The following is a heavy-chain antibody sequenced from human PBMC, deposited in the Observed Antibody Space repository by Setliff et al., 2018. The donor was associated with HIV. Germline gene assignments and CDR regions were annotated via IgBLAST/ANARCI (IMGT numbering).Heavy chain of an antibody. CDR3: ARELPPYYYDNGGYSHF. Sequence: SETLSLTCTVSGGSISSSSYYWGWIRQPPGKGLEWIGSLYYSGTTYYNPSLKSRLTISVDTSKNQFSLKLSSVTAADTAVYYCARELPPYYYDNGGYSHFWGQGTLVTVSS. CDR1: GGSISSSSYY. V-gene: IGHV4-39*02. CDR2: LYYSGTT. J-gene: IGHJ4*02. D-gene: IGHD3-22*01.